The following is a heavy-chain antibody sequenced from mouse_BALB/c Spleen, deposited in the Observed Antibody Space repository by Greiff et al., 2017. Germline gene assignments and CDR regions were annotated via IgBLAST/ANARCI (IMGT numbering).Heavy chain of an antibody. Sequence: VQLKESGPGLVKPSQSLSLTCTVTGYSITSDYAWNWIRQFPGNKLEWMGYISYSGSTSYNPSLKSRISITRDTSKNQFFLQLNSVTTEDTATYYCARWGSGYDYAMDYWGQGTSVTVSS. D-gene: IGHD1-3*01. CDR2: ISYSGST. J-gene: IGHJ4*01. CDR1: GYSITSDYA. V-gene: IGHV3-2*02. CDR3: ARWGSGYDYAMDY.